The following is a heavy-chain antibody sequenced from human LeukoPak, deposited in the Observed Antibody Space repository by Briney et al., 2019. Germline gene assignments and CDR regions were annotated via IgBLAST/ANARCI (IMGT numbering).Heavy chain of an antibody. J-gene: IGHJ4*02. V-gene: IGHV3-15*01. CDR1: GFTFTNAW. CDR2: IKSKADGGTT. D-gene: IGHD3-22*01. CDR3: TKYDTSVNFDY. Sequence: PGGSLRLSCVASGFTFTNAWMSWVRQAPGKGLEWVGHIKSKADGGTTDYTAPVKGRFIISRDDSKNTLYLQMNNLKTDDTAVYYCTKYDTSVNFDYWGQGTLVTVSP.